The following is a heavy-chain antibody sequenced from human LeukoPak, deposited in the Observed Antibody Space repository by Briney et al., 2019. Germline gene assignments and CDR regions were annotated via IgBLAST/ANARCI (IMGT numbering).Heavy chain of an antibody. CDR3: ARIKDYDFWSGYYRPYYYYYMDV. CDR2: IYSGGST. D-gene: IGHD3-3*01. J-gene: IGHJ6*03. CDR1: GFTVSSNY. Sequence: GGSLRLSCAASGFTVSSNYMSWVRQAPGKGLEWVSVIYSGGSTYYADSVKGRFTISRDNSKNTLYLQMNSLRAEDTAVYYCARIKDYDFWSGYYRPYYYYYMDVWGKGTTVTVSS. V-gene: IGHV3-53*01.